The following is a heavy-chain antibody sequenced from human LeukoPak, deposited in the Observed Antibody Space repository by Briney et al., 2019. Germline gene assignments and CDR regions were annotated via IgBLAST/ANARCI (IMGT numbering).Heavy chain of an antibody. J-gene: IGHJ4*02. CDR1: GGTFSSYA. V-gene: IGHV1-69*05. D-gene: IGHD3-3*01. CDR3: ARDRGRYDFWIDY. Sequence: GASVKVSCKASGGTFSSYAISWVRQAPGQGLEWMGRIIPIFGTANYAQKFQGRVTITTDESTSTAYMELSSLRSEDTAVYYCARDRGRYDFWIDYWGQGTLVTVSS. CDR2: IIPIFGTA.